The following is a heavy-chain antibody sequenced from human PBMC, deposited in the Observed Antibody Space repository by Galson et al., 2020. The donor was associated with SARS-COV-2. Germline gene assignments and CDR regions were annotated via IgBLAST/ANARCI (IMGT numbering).Heavy chain of an antibody. Sequence: TGGSLRLSCAASGFTFSNAWMSWVRQAPGKGLEWVGRIKSKTDGGTTDYAAPVKGRFTISRDDSKNTLYLQMNSLKTEDTAVYYCTTDGPVTSYYYYYGMDVWGQGTTVTVSS. V-gene: IGHV3-15*01. CDR3: TTDGPVTSYYYYYGMDV. J-gene: IGHJ6*02. CDR1: GFTFSNAW. CDR2: IKSKTDGGTT. D-gene: IGHD4-17*01.